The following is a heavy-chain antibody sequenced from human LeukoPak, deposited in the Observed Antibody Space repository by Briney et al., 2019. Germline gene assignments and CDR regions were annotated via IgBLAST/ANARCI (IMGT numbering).Heavy chain of an antibody. J-gene: IGHJ4*02. Sequence: GGSLRLSCAASGFTFDDYAMHWVRQAPGKGLEWVSGISWNSGSIGYADSVKGRFTISRDNAKNSLSLQMNSLSAEDTALYYCAKDTEAVAGAYTFDYWGQGTLVTVSS. V-gene: IGHV3-9*01. CDR1: GFTFDDYA. CDR3: AKDTEAVAGAYTFDY. CDR2: ISWNSGSI. D-gene: IGHD6-19*01.